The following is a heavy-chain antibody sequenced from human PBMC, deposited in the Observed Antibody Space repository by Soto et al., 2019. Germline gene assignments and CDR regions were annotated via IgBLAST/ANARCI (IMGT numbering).Heavy chain of an antibody. CDR1: GGSIRSYC. Sequence: QVQLQESGPGLVKPSETLSLTCTVSGGSIRSYCWRWIRQPAGQGLEWIGRIYSSGSTNYNPSLKSRVTMSVDTSKNQLSLKLSSVTAADTAVYYCARGEIGNGYGMDVWGQGTTVIVSS. V-gene: IGHV4-4*07. D-gene: IGHD2-8*01. CDR2: IYSSGST. CDR3: ARGEIGNGYGMDV. J-gene: IGHJ6*02.